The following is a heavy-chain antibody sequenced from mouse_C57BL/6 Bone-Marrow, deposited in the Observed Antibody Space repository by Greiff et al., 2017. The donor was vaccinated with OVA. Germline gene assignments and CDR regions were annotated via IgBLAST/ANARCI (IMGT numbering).Heavy chain of an antibody. V-gene: IGHV5-17*01. Sequence: EVQRVESGGGLVKPGGSLKLSCAASGFTFSDYGMHWVRQAPEKGLEWVAYISSGSSTIYYADTVKGRFTISRDNAKNTLFLQMTSLRSEDTAMYYCARDYYGSSSYWYFDVWGTGTTVTVSS. CDR1: GFTFSDYG. J-gene: IGHJ1*03. CDR2: ISSGSSTI. D-gene: IGHD1-1*01. CDR3: ARDYYGSSSYWYFDV.